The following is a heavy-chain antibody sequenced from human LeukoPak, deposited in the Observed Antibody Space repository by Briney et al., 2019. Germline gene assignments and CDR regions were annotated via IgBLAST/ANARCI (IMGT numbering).Heavy chain of an antibody. J-gene: IGHJ3*02. CDR1: GGSISSGDYY. V-gene: IGHV4-30-4*08. D-gene: IGHD2-2*01. Sequence: PSETLSLTCTVSGGSISSGDYYWSWIRQPPGKGLEWIGYIYYSGSTYYNPSLKSRVTISVDTSKNQFSLKLSSVTAADTAVYYCARDRVVPAAMNAFDIWGQGTMVTVSS. CDR3: ARDRVVPAAMNAFDI. CDR2: IYYSGST.